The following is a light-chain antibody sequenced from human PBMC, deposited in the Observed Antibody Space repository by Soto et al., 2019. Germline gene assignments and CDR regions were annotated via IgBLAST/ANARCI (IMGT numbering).Light chain of an antibody. CDR3: TSYTTSSTYV. V-gene: IGLV2-14*03. CDR2: DVS. J-gene: IGLJ1*01. CDR1: SSDVGAYNY. Sequence: QSVLTQPASVSGSPGQSITISCIGTSSDVGAYNYVSWYQQHPDKVPKLIINDVSNRPSGVSIRFSGYKSGNTASLIISELQAEDEADYYCTSYTTSSTYVFGTGTKLTVL.